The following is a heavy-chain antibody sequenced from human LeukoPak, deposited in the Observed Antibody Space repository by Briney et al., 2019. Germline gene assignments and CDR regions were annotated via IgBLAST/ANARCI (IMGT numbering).Heavy chain of an antibody. CDR3: AKSYNGYESKPDY. CDR1: GFTFSSYA. CDR2: ISNSGGRT. V-gene: IGHV3-23*01. D-gene: IGHD5-12*01. Sequence: GSLRLSCAASGFTFSSYAMSWVRQAPGKGLEWVSSISNSGGRTFYTDSVKGRFTISRDNSKITLYLQMNSLRAEDTAVYYCAKSYNGYESKPDYWGQGTLVTVSS. J-gene: IGHJ4*02.